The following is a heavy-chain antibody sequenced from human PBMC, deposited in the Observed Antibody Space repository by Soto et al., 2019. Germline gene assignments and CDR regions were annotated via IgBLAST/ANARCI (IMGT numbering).Heavy chain of an antibody. CDR3: ARPEYCSKSDCSDFAS. V-gene: IGHV5-51*01. Sequence: SLKISCKGSGYTFTNYGIGWVRQMPGKGLEWMGIIYPGDSDTTYSPSFQGQVTISADKSISTAYLQWSSLKASDTAIYYCARPEYCSKSDCSDFASWGKEPRVPVS. D-gene: IGHD2-2*01. J-gene: IGHJ4*02. CDR2: IYPGDSDT. CDR1: GYTFTNYG.